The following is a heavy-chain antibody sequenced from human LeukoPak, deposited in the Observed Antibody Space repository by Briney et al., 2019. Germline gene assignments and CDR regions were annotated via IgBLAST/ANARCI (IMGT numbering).Heavy chain of an antibody. CDR2: ISSSSDYI. J-gene: IGHJ4*02. V-gene: IGHV3-21*01. CDR3: ARFYGAGGNHRYYFGS. Sequence: GGSLRLSCAASGFTFNTYSMNWVRQAPGKGLEWVSCISSSSDYIYYTDSVKGRFTISRDNARNSLYLKMNSLRVEDTAVYYCARFYGAGGNHRYYFGSWGQGILVTVSS. D-gene: IGHD3-10*01. CDR1: GFTFNTYS.